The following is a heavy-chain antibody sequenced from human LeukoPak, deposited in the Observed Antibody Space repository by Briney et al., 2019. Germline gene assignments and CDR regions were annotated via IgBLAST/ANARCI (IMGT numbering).Heavy chain of an antibody. V-gene: IGHV3-74*01. J-gene: IGHJ6*03. CDR1: GFTFSSYW. CDR3: ARVPGGNSYYYYMDV. Sequence: PGGSLRLSCAASGFTFSSYWMHWVRQAPGKGLVWVSRINSDGSSTSYADSVKGRFTISRDNAKNTLYLQMNSLRAEDTAVYHCARVPGGNSYYYYMDVWGKGTTVTVSS. CDR2: INSDGSST. D-gene: IGHD2-15*01.